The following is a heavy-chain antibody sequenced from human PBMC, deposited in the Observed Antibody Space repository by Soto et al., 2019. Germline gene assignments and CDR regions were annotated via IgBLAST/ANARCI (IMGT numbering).Heavy chain of an antibody. D-gene: IGHD5-18*01. Sequence: TDTLSLTWTVSGDSISSYYWSWIRQPPGKGLEWIGYIYYSGSTNYNPSLKSRVTISVDTSKNQFSLKLSSVTAADTAVYYCARDNGYSYGYTLDHWGQGTLVTVSS. V-gene: IGHV4-59*01. CDR1: GDSISSYY. CDR2: IYYSGST. CDR3: ARDNGYSYGYTLDH. J-gene: IGHJ4*02.